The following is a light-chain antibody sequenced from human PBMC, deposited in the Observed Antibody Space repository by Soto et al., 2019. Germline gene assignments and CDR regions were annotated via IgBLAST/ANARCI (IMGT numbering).Light chain of an antibody. CDR2: DAS. Sequence: DIQMTHSPSSLAASVGDRVTITCQASQDISNYLNWYQQKPGKAPKLLIYDASNLETGVPSRFSGSGSGTEFTFTISRLQPEDIATYYCQPYANRPVTFGQGTKLAIK. CDR1: QDISNY. J-gene: IGKJ2*01. CDR3: QPYANRPVT. V-gene: IGKV1-33*01.